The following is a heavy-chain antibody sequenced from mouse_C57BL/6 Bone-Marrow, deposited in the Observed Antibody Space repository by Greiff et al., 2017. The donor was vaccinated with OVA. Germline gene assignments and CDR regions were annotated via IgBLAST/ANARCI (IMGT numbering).Heavy chain of an antibody. V-gene: IGHV14-4*01. CDR1: GFNIKDDY. D-gene: IGHD2-1*01. Sequence: VQLKQSGAELVRPGASVKLSCTASGFNIKDDYMHWVKQRPEQGLEWIGWIDPENGDTEYASKFQGKAPITADTSSNTAYLQLSSLTSEDTAVYYCTSYGNFDYTGQSTTLTVSS. J-gene: IGHJ2*01. CDR3: TSYGNFDY. CDR2: IDPENGDT.